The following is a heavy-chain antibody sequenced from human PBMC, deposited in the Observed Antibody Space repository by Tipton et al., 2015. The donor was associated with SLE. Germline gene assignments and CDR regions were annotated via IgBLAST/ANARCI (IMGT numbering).Heavy chain of an antibody. Sequence: LSLTCTVSGGSISSGSYYWSWIRQPAGKGLEWIGYIYTSGSTNYNPSLKSRVTISVDTSKNQFSLKLSSVTAADTAVYYCARGYYGSGSFDYWGQGTLVTVSS. CDR1: GGSISSGSYY. V-gene: IGHV4-61*09. J-gene: IGHJ4*02. D-gene: IGHD3-10*01. CDR3: ARGYYGSGSFDY. CDR2: IYTSGST.